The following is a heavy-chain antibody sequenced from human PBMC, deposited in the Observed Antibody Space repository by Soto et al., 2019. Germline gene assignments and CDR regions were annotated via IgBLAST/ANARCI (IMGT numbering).Heavy chain of an antibody. D-gene: IGHD2-2*01. V-gene: IGHV3-23*01. J-gene: IGHJ4*02. Sequence: GGSLRLSCAASGFTFSSYAMSWVRQAPGKGLEWVSAISGSGGSTYYADSVKGRFTISRDNSKNTLYLQMNSLRAEDTAVYYCAKAPLLGYCSSTSCLYFDYWGQGTLVTVSS. CDR2: ISGSGGST. CDR3: AKAPLLGYCSSTSCLYFDY. CDR1: GFTFSSYA.